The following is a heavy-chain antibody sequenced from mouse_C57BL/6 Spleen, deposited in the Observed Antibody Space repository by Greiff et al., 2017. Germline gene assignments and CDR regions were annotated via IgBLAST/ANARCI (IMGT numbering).Heavy chain of an antibody. CDR2: ISSGSSTI. CDR3: ARMGDGYY. Sequence: EVKLMESGGGLVKPGGSLKLSCAASGFTFSDYGMHWVRQAPEKGLEWVAYISSGSSTIYYADPVKGRFTISRDNAKNTLFLHMTSLRSEDTAVFYCARMGDGYYWGQGTTLTVSS. J-gene: IGHJ2*01. CDR1: GFTFSDYG. V-gene: IGHV5-17*01. D-gene: IGHD2-3*01.